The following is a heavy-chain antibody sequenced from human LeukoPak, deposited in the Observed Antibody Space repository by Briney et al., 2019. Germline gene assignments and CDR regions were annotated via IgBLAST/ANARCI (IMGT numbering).Heavy chain of an antibody. D-gene: IGHD1-7*01. Sequence: SETLSLTCTVSGGSISSSSYYWGWIRQPPGKGLEWIGSIYYSGSTYYNPSLKSRVTISVDTSKNQFSLKLSSVTAADTAVYYCARNVFGELSSYDYWRQGTLLTVSS. V-gene: IGHV4-39*07. CDR3: ARNVFGELSSYDY. CDR2: IYYSGST. CDR1: GGSISSSSYY. J-gene: IGHJ4*02.